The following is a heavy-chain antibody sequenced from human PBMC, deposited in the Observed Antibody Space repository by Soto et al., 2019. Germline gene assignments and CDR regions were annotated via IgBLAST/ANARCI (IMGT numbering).Heavy chain of an antibody. Sequence: PSETLSLTCTVSGGSISSYYWSWIRQPPGKGLEWIGYIYYSGSTNYNPSLKSRVTISVDTSKNQFSLKLSSVTAADTAVYYCARGPREEWLLSSFDYWGQGTLVTVSS. D-gene: IGHD3-3*01. J-gene: IGHJ4*02. CDR3: ARGPREEWLLSSFDY. CDR1: GGSISSYY. V-gene: IGHV4-59*01. CDR2: IYYSGST.